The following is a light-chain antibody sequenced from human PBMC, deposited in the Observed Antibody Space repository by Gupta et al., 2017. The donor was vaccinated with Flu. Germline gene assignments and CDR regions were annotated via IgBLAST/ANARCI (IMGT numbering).Light chain of an antibody. J-gene: IGLJ1*01. CDR2: DVI. V-gene: IGLV2-11*01. CDR3: VSFAGGGFYV. Sequence: QSALTQHRSVSGSPGQSVTVSCTGTSSDIGGYNYVSWYQQHPGNAPKLMIYDVIPRPSGVPDRFAGSKSGNTASLTISGLQAEDEADYYCVSFAGGGFYVFGAGTKVTVL. CDR1: SSDIGGYNY.